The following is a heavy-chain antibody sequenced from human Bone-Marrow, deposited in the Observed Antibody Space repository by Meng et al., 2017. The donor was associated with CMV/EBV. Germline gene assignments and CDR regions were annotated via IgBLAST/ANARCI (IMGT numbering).Heavy chain of an antibody. J-gene: IGHJ5*01. Sequence: GGSLRLSCVASGFTFSDYYMNWIRQAPGKGLEWLSYITGGGSTISYADSVKGRFTISRDNAQNSLYLQMDNLRAEDTAVYYCARFEAGITIFGVTSGWFDSWGQGTLVTVSS. D-gene: IGHD3-3*01. V-gene: IGHV3-11*04. CDR2: ITGGGSTI. CDR1: GFTFSDYY. CDR3: ARFEAGITIFGVTSGWFDS.